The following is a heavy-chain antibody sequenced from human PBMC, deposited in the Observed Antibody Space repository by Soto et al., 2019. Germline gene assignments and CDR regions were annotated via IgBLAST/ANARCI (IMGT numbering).Heavy chain of an antibody. J-gene: IGHJ4*02. Sequence: EVQLVESGGGLVQPGGSLRLSCAASGFTFNGYWMHWVRQGPGKGLVWVSRLNGDGSITTYADSVKGRFTISRDNAKNTLYLQMNSLRAEDTALYYCVRADLWAGNGFGYWGQGTLVTVSS. D-gene: IGHD2-8*01. CDR1: GFTFNGYW. CDR3: VRADLWAGNGFGY. V-gene: IGHV3-74*01. CDR2: LNGDGSIT.